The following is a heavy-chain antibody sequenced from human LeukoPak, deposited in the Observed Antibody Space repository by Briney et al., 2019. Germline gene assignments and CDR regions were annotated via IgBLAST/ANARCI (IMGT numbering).Heavy chain of an antibody. CDR1: GGSISSGGYS. V-gene: IGHV4-30-2*01. D-gene: IGHD1-7*01. CDR3: ARANWNYDSSAFDI. Sequence: SETLSLTCAVSGGSISSGGYSWSWIRQPPGKGLEWIGYIYHSGSTYYNPSLKSRVTISVDRSKNQFSLKLSSVTAADTAVYYCARANWNYDSSAFDIWGQGTMVTVSS. CDR2: IYHSGST. J-gene: IGHJ3*02.